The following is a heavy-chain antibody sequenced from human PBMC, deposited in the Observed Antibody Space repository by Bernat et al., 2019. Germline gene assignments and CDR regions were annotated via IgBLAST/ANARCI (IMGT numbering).Heavy chain of an antibody. CDR3: ARDWYSYGTISWYFDL. J-gene: IGHJ2*01. D-gene: IGHD5-18*01. Sequence: QVQLVESGGGVVQPGRSLRLSCAASGFTFSSYGMHWVRQAPGKGLEWVAVIWYDGSNKYYADSVKGRFTISRDNSKNTLYLQMNSLRAEDTAVYYCARDWYSYGTISWYFDLWGRGTLVTVSS. CDR2: IWYDGSNK. CDR1: GFTFSSYG. V-gene: IGHV3-33*01.